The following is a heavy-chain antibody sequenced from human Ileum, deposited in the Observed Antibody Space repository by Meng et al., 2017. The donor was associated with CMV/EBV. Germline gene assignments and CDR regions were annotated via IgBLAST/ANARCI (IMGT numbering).Heavy chain of an antibody. Sequence: QMEVVQSGTERKKPGASVKVSCKASGNSFTGYYMHWVRQAPGQGLEWVGCINLNSGVIDFAQKFQGRITLTRDTSITTAYMELTRLIYDDTAVYYCARESWVYDYWGQGTLVTVSS. D-gene: IGHD6-13*01. J-gene: IGHJ4*02. CDR2: INLNSGVI. V-gene: IGHV1-2*02. CDR3: ARESWVYDY. CDR1: GNSFTGYY.